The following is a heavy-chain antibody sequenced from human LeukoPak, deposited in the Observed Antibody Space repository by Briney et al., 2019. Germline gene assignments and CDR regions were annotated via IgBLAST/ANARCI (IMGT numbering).Heavy chain of an antibody. CDR1: GFTVSSNY. Sequence: GGSLGLSCAASGFTVSSNYMTWVRQAPGKGLEWVSVIYSGGRTYYADSVKGRFTTSRDNSKNTLYLQMNSLRAEDTAVYYCARAPDGYEAFDIWGQGTMVTVSS. CDR2: IYSGGRT. D-gene: IGHD3-22*01. J-gene: IGHJ3*02. CDR3: ARAPDGYEAFDI. V-gene: IGHV3-66*01.